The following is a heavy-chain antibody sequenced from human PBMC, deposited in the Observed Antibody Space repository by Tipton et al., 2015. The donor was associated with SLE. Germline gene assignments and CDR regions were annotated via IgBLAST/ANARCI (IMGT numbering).Heavy chain of an antibody. CDR2: ISSSGTPI. D-gene: IGHD3-10*01. J-gene: IGHJ6*03. CDR1: GFTFSSYE. CDR3: ARAGTYYYYYYYMDV. V-gene: IGHV3-48*03. Sequence: SLRLSCAASGFTFSSYEMNWVRQAPGKGLEWISYISSSGTPIYYADSVEGRFTISRDSAKNSLYLQMNSLRAEDTAVYYCARAGTYYYYYYYMDVWGKGPTVTVSS.